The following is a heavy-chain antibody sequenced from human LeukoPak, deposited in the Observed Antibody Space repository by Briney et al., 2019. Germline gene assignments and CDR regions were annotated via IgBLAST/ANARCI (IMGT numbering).Heavy chain of an antibody. J-gene: IGHJ4*02. Sequence: SDTLSLTCTVYGGSIGTYYWSWVRQPPGKGLEWIGYIDYSGSTNYNPSLKSRVTISVDTSKNQFSLKLSSVTAADTAVYFCRRDPDFWSGYMDYWGQGTLVTVSS. V-gene: IGHV4-59*01. CDR1: GGSIGTYY. D-gene: IGHD3-3*01. CDR2: IDYSGST. CDR3: RRDPDFWSGYMDY.